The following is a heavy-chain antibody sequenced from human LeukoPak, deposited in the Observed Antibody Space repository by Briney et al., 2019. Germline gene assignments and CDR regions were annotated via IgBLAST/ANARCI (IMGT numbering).Heavy chain of an antibody. CDR1: GYTFTSYG. CDR3: ARGRDARRKVGVPGTPLTNFDY. V-gene: IGHV1-18*01. D-gene: IGHD6-19*01. Sequence: ASVKVSCKASGYTFTSYGITWVRQAPGQGLEWMGWISVHNYNTDYAQKLQGRLTMTTDTSTSTAYMELRSLRSDDTAVYYCARGRDARRKVGVPGTPLTNFDYWGQGTLVTVSS. CDR2: ISVHNYNT. J-gene: IGHJ4*02.